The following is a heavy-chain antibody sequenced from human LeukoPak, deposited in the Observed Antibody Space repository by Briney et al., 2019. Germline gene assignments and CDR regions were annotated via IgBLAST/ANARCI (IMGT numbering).Heavy chain of an antibody. Sequence: ASVKVSCKASGYTFTSYYMHWVRQAPGQGLEWMGIINPSGGSTSYAQKFQGRVTMTRDTSTSTVYMELSSLRSEDTAVYYCARGGGVGPSLRAFDIWGQGTMVTVSS. CDR3: ARGGGVGPSLRAFDI. D-gene: IGHD1-26*01. J-gene: IGHJ3*02. CDR1: GYTFTSYY. V-gene: IGHV1-46*01. CDR2: INPSGGST.